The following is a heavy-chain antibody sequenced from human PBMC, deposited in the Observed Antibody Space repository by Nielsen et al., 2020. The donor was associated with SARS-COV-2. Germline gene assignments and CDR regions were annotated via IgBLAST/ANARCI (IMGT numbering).Heavy chain of an antibody. Sequence: GESLKISCEASGFTFSNYWMHWVRQAPGKGLVWVSRISGDGRSIDYADSVKGRFTISRDNAKNTLYLQMNSLRAEDTAVYYCASTGGIAVAANFDYWGQGTLVTVSS. V-gene: IGHV3-74*01. CDR3: ASTGGIAVAANFDY. J-gene: IGHJ4*02. CDR2: ISGDGRSI. D-gene: IGHD6-19*01. CDR1: GFTFSNYW.